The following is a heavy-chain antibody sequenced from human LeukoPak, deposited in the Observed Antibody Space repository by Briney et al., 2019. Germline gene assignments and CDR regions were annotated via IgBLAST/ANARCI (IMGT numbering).Heavy chain of an antibody. CDR1: GGSISSYY. CDR2: IYISGST. J-gene: IGHJ4*02. D-gene: IGHD3-22*01. V-gene: IGHV4-4*07. CDR3: ARVWTLVVVTD. Sequence: SETLSLTCTVSGGSISSYYWSWIRHPAGKGLEWIGRIYISGSTNYNPSLKSRVTMSVDTSKNQFSLKLSSVTAADTAVYYCARVWTLVVVTDWGQGTLVTVSS.